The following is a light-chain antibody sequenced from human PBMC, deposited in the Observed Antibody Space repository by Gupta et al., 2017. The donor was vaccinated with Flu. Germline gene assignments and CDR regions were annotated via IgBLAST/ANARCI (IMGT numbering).Light chain of an antibody. CDR2: KTS. CDR1: ETFSSW. J-gene: IGKJ1*01. V-gene: IGKV1-5*03. CDR3: QQYNSFLWT. Sequence: DVQMTQSPSTLSASVGDRVTISCRASETFSSWVAWYQHKPGKVPRLLIYKTSILESGVPSRFSGSGSGTDFTLTISSPQPDDFGTYYCQQYNSFLWTFGQGTKVDIK.